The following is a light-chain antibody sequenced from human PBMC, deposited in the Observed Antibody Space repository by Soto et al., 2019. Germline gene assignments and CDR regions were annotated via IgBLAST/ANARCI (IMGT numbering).Light chain of an antibody. CDR2: RND. CDR1: SSNIGSNF. J-gene: IGLJ3*02. Sequence: QSVLTQPPSASGTPGQRVTISCSGSSSNIGSNFVYWYQQIPGTAPKLLIYRNDERPSGVPDRFSGSKSGTSASLAISGLRAEDEADYHCAAWDDSLSGGVFGGGTKLTVL. CDR3: AAWDDSLSGGV. V-gene: IGLV1-47*01.